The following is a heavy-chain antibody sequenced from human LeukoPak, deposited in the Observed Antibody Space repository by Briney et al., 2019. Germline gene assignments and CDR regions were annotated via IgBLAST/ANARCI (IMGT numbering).Heavy chain of an antibody. CDR3: ASAGGSSSSFDY. J-gene: IGHJ4*02. Sequence: GGSLRLSCAASGFTFSSYAMHWVRQAPGKGLEWVAVISYDGSNKYYADSVKGRFTISRDNSKNTLYLQMNSLRAEDTAVYYCASAGGSSSSFDYWGQGTLVTVSS. CDR1: GFTFSSYA. V-gene: IGHV3-30*04. CDR2: ISYDGSNK. D-gene: IGHD6-6*01.